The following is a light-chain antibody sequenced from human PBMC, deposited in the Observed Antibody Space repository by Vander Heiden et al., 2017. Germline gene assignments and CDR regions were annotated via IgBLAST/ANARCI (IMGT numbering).Light chain of an antibody. CDR1: HSVLDSSNNMSY. V-gene: IGKV4-1*01. Sequence: DNVMTQYPDCRAGSLDDSTTINCKSSHSVLDSSNNMSYLVGYHQQPSQPPSLLIYWAAARISTGLVRFSGSWSDTDFTLTIISMLADDVSVYYCHQYYITPFTFGQGTRLEMK. J-gene: IGKJ5*01. CDR3: HQYYITPFT. CDR2: WAA.